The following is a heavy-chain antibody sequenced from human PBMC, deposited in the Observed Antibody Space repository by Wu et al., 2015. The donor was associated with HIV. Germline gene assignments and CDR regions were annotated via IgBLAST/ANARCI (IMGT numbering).Heavy chain of an antibody. CDR2: IIPFFGTA. D-gene: IGHD5-24*01. Sequence: QVQLVQSGAEVKKPGSSVKVSCKASGGTFSRNAINWVRQAPGQGLEWMGGIIPFFGTANYAQKFQGRVTITTDESTSTAYMELSSLRSEDTAVYYCARDEELDKWXWLQPTSGTRLSFFDYVGPGNGGHRLL. V-gene: IGHV1-69*05. J-gene: IGHJ4*02. CDR1: GGTFSRNA. CDR3: ARDEELDKWXWLQPTSGTRLSFFDY.